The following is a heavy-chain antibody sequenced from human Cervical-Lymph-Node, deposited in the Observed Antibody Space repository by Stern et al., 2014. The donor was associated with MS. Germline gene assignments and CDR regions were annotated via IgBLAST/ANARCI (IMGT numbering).Heavy chain of an antibody. CDR3: VKNVNFDS. Sequence: EVQLLESGGGLVQPGRSLRLSCAASGFSFDDSPMFWVRQAPGKGLEWVSGISWSSNTIGYAVSVEGRFTTSRDNDKNSLYLEMNSLRPEDTALYYCVKNVNFDSWGQGTLVTVSS. CDR2: ISWSSNTI. J-gene: IGHJ4*02. CDR1: GFSFDDSP. V-gene: IGHV3-9*01.